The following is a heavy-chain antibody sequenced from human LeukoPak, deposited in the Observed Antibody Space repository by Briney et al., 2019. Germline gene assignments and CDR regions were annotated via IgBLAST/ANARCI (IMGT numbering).Heavy chain of an antibody. D-gene: IGHD2-15*01. CDR1: GYSFTSCW. CDR3: ARAYCSGGSCYLMPFDY. CDR2: IYPGDSDT. J-gene: IGHJ4*02. Sequence: GESLKISCKGSGYSFTSCWIGWVRQLPGKGLEWMGIIYPGDSDTRYSPSFQGQVTISADKSISTAYLQWSSLKASDTAMYYCARAYCSGGSCYLMPFDYWGQGTLVTVSS. V-gene: IGHV5-51*01.